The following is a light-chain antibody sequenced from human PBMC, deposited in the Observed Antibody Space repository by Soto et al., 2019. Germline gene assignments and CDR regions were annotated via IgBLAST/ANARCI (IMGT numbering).Light chain of an antibody. CDR1: QSVSSSY. CDR3: QQYGSSPLT. J-gene: IGKJ4*01. Sequence: EIVLTQSPGTLSLSPGERATLSCRASQSVSSSYLAWYQQKPGQAPRLLIYGASSRATGIPDRFSGSGSGTGFTLTISRLETEAFAVYYCQQYGSSPLTFGGGTKVEIK. V-gene: IGKV3-20*01. CDR2: GAS.